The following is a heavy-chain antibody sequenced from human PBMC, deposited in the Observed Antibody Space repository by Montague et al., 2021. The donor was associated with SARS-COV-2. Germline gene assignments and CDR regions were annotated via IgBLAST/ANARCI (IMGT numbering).Heavy chain of an antibody. V-gene: IGHV3-13*01. D-gene: IGHD3-22*01. J-gene: IGHJ6*03. CDR3: ARGHHYYDSSGYLGAGYYYYYMDV. CDR1: GFTFSSYD. Sequence: SLRLSCAASGFTFSSYDMHWVRQATGKGLEWVSAIGTAGDTYNPGSVKGRFTISRENVKNSLYLQMNSLRAGDTAVYYCARGHHYYDSSGYLGAGYYYYYMDVWGKGTTVTVSS. CDR2: IGTAGDT.